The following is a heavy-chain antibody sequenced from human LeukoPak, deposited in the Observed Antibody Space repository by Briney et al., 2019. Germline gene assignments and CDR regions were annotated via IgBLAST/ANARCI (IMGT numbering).Heavy chain of an antibody. Sequence: GGSLRLSCAASGFTFSSYAMSWVRQAPGKGLEWVSAISGSCGSTYYAYSVKGRFTISRDNSKSTLYLPMNSLRAEDTAVYYCAGRSTRYFDRGYYYMDVWGKGTTVTVSS. CDR2: ISGSCGST. J-gene: IGHJ6*03. D-gene: IGHD3-9*01. CDR3: AGRSTRYFDRGYYYMDV. CDR1: GFTFSSYA. V-gene: IGHV3-23*01.